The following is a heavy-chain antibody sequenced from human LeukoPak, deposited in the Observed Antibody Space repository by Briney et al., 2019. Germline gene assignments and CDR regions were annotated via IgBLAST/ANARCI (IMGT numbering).Heavy chain of an antibody. CDR2: IYTSGIT. CDR3: ARVNTMVRGAQLNFFDY. Sequence: SETLSLTCSVSGGSISSYHWSWIRQPAGKGLEWIGRIYTSGITNYSPSLKSRVTMSVDTSRNQLSLKLSSVTAADTAVYYCARVNTMVRGAQLNFFDYWGQGSLVTVSS. V-gene: IGHV4-4*07. D-gene: IGHD3-10*01. CDR1: GGSISSYH. J-gene: IGHJ4*02.